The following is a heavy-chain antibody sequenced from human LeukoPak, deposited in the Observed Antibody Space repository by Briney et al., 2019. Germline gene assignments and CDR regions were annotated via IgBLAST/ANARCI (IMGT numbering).Heavy chain of an antibody. CDR3: AGESSYYYMDV. J-gene: IGHJ6*03. Sequence: SETLSLTCTVSGGSISSSSYYWGWIRQPPGKGLEWIGSIYYSGSTYYNPSLKSRVTISVDTSKNQFSLKLSSVTAADTAVYYCAGESSYYYMDVWGKGTTVTISS. CDR2: IYYSGST. CDR1: GGSISSSSYY. D-gene: IGHD3-10*01. V-gene: IGHV4-39*01.